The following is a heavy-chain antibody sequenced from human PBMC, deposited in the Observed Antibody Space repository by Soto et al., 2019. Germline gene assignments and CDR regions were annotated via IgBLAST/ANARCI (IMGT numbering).Heavy chain of an antibody. D-gene: IGHD5-18*01. CDR2: VHPSGST. Sequence: KSSETLSLTCAVFSASLGDYYWAWIRQSPDKGLEWIGEVHPSGSTDYNPSLKSRLTLSLDTSKNQFSLKVASVTAADTAVYFCARGKPSGYRFGPRNFFYYGLDVWGSGTTVTVSS. CDR1: SASLGDYY. V-gene: IGHV4-34*01. CDR3: ARGKPSGYRFGPRNFFYYGLDV. J-gene: IGHJ6*04.